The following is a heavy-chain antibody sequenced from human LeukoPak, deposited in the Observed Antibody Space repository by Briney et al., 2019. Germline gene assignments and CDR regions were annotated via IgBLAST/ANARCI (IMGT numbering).Heavy chain of an antibody. CDR3: ATYGAASTVISSGFDF. Sequence: GASVKVSCKASGYTFTGYYTHWLRQAPGQGLEWMGWINPNSGATKYAQKFQGRVTMTRDTSISTAYIELTSVRSDDTAVYFCATYGAASTVISSGFDFWGQGTLVTVSS. V-gene: IGHV1-2*02. J-gene: IGHJ4*02. CDR2: INPNSGAT. D-gene: IGHD3-10*01. CDR1: GYTFTGYY.